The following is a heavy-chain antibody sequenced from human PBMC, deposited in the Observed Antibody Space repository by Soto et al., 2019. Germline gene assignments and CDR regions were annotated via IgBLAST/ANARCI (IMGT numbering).Heavy chain of an antibody. CDR2: ITITSSYT. V-gene: IGHV3-11*06. D-gene: IGHD2-15*01. Sequence: PGGSLRLSCAASGFTFTDYYMSWIRQAPGKGLEWVSYITITSSYTDYVDSVKGRFTISRDNTKNSLYLQMNSLRAEDTAVYYCERVRGYCSGGSCYGYYFVYWGQGTLVTVSS. CDR1: GFTFTDYY. J-gene: IGHJ4*02. CDR3: ERVRGYCSGGSCYGYYFVY.